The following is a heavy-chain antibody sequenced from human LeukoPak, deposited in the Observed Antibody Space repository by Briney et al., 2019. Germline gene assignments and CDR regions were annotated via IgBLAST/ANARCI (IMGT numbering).Heavy chain of an antibody. D-gene: IGHD3-10*01. Sequence: GGSLRLSCAASGFTFSSYSMNWVRQAPGKGLEWVSGINWNGGSTGYADSVKGRFTISRDNAKNSLYLQMNSLRAEDTALYHCARDYYGSGSFDYWGQGTLVTVSS. V-gene: IGHV3-20*01. CDR2: INWNGGST. CDR3: ARDYYGSGSFDY. CDR1: GFTFSSYS. J-gene: IGHJ4*02.